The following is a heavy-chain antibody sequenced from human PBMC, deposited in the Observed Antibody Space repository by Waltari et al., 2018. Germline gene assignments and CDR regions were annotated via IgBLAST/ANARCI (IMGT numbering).Heavy chain of an antibody. D-gene: IGHD2-21*02. CDR1: GFTFSSYG. J-gene: IGHJ4*02. Sequence: QVQLVESGGGVVQPGRSLRLSCAASGFTFSSYGMHWVRQAPGKGLEWVAVIWYDGSNKYYADSVKGRFTISRDNSKNTLYLQMNSLRAEDTAVYYCARNNSHIVVVTAIDYWGQGTLVTVSS. CDR2: IWYDGSNK. CDR3: ARNNSHIVVVTAIDY. V-gene: IGHV3-33*01.